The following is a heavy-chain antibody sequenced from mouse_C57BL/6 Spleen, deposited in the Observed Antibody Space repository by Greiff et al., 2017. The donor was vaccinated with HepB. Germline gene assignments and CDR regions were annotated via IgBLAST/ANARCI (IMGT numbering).Heavy chain of an antibody. J-gene: IGHJ2*01. CDR3: ARPLRSYGSSYGY. CDR1: GYTFTDHT. V-gene: IGHV1-78*01. Sequence: VQLQESDAELVKPGASVKISCKVSGYTFTDHTIHWMKQRPEQGLEWIGYIYPRDGSTKYNEKFKGKATLTADNSSSTAYMQLNSLTSEDSAVYFCARPLRSYGSSYGYWGQGTTLTVSS. CDR2: IYPRDGST. D-gene: IGHD1-1*01.